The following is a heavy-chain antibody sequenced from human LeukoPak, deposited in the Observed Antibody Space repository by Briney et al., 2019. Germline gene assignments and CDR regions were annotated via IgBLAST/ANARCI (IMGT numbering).Heavy chain of an antibody. V-gene: IGHV1-2*04. J-gene: IGHJ4*02. D-gene: IGHD2-2*02. CDR1: GYTVTGFY. CDR3: ARETGACTSTTCYRYFDY. CDR2: IKLHSGDT. Sequence: ASVKVSCKASGYTVTGFYIHWVRQAPGQGLEWMGWIKLHSGDTNYAQRFQDWVTMTRDTSLSTAYMEVSRLRSDDTAVYYCARETGACTSTTCYRYFDYWGQGSLVTVSS.